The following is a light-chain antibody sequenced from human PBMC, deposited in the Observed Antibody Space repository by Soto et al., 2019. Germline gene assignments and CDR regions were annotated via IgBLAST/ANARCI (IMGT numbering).Light chain of an antibody. CDR2: WAS. V-gene: IGKV4-1*01. Sequence: DIVMTQSPGSLAVSLGERATINCKPTQSVLFSSDNKNYLAWYQQKPGQPPKLLVYWASTRQSGVPDRISGSGSGTDFTLTISSLQAEDVAVYYCQQYYTTPITFGQGTRLEIK. CDR1: QSVLFSSDNKNY. J-gene: IGKJ5*01. CDR3: QQYYTTPIT.